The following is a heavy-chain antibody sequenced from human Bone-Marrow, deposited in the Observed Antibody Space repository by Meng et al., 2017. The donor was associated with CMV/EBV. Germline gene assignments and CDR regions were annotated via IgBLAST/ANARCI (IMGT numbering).Heavy chain of an antibody. CDR3: ARGLYDFRFDP. Sequence: GSLRLSCIVSGGSVSSGSYYWSWIRQPPGKGLEWIGYIYYSGSTNYNPSLKSRVTISVDTSKNQFSLKLSSVTAADTAVYYCARGLYDFRFDPWGQGTRVTVSS. D-gene: IGHD3-3*01. CDR1: GGSVSSGSYY. V-gene: IGHV4-61*01. J-gene: IGHJ5*02. CDR2: IYYSGST.